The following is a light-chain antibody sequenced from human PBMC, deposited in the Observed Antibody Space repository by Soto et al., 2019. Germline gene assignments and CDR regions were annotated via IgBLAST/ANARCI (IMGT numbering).Light chain of an antibody. CDR2: GAS. CDR1: QGISSY. V-gene: IGKV1-9*01. Sequence: DIQLTQSPSFLSASVGARAPITRRASQGISSYLAWFPQNPGRAPNLLIYGASTLQSGVPSRFSGSGSETEFTLTTTSLQPEDSATYYCQQRNSYPRTFGQGTKVDI. CDR3: QQRNSYPRT. J-gene: IGKJ2*01.